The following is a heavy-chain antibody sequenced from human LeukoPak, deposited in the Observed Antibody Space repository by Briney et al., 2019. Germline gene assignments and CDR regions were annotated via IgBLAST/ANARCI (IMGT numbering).Heavy chain of an antibody. Sequence: GGSLRLSCAASGFTFSSFAMSWVRQAPEKGLEWVSAVSVSGDISYYADSVKGRFTISRDNSKNTLYLQMNSLRAEDTAVYYCARGAGRGDYYYYGMDVWGQGTTVTVSS. J-gene: IGHJ6*02. CDR3: ARGAGRGDYYYYGMDV. CDR2: VSVSGDIS. CDR1: GFTFSSFA. V-gene: IGHV3-23*01. D-gene: IGHD1-1*01.